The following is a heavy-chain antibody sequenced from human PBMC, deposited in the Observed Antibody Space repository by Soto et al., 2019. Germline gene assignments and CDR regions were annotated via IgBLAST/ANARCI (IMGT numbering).Heavy chain of an antibody. CDR1: GFTFSTYT. V-gene: IGHV3-23*01. J-gene: IGHJ3*02. CDR2: ISSSGADT. CDR3: AKKMSTRPTAAFDI. Sequence: DVQLLESGGDLIQPGGSLRLSCAASGFTFSTYTMRWVRQAPGKGLEWVSTISSSGADTYYADSVKGRFTISRHNSKNTLYLQMNSLRAEDTAIYYCAKKMSTRPTAAFDIWGQGTMVTVSS.